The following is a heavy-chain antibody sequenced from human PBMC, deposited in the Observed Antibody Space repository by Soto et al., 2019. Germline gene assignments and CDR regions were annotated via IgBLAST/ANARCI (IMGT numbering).Heavy chain of an antibody. V-gene: IGHV3-33*01. CDR2: IWYDGSNK. CDR3: ARSAGKGGLAAPIDY. CDR1: GFTFSSYG. J-gene: IGHJ4*02. D-gene: IGHD6-13*01. Sequence: VQLVESGGGVVQPGRSLRLSCASSGFTFSSYGMLWVRQASGKGLEWVAVIWYDGSNKYYADSVKGRFSISRDNSKNTLLLQMDSLRVEDTAVYYCARSAGKGGLAAPIDYWGQGTLVIVSS.